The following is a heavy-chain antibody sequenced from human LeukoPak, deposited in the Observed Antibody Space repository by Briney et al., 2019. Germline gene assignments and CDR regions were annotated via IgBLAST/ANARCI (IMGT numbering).Heavy chain of an antibody. CDR1: GGSFSGCF. V-gene: IGHV4-34*01. CDR3: ARGDPNCSNGVCRKVYFDY. CDR2: IYHDGIA. Sequence: SETLSLTCAVYGGSFSGCFWTWIRQPPGKGLERSGEIYHDGIASYNPALKSRVTISLDTSKNQFSLRLNSVTAADTAIYYCARGDPNCSNGVCRKVYFDYWGQGALVTVSS. J-gene: IGHJ4*02. D-gene: IGHD2-8*01.